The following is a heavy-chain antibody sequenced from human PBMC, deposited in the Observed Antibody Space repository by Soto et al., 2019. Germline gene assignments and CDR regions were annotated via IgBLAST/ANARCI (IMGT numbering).Heavy chain of an antibody. CDR2: INHSGST. Sequence: SETLSLTCAVYGGPLSGYYWSWIRQPPGKGLEWIGEINHSGSTNYNPSLKSRVTISVDTSKNQFSLKLSSVTAADTAVYYCARFEVVVVVDGTHGMDVWGQGTTVTVSS. CDR1: GGPLSGYY. D-gene: IGHD2-15*01. CDR3: ARFEVVVVVDGTHGMDV. J-gene: IGHJ6*02. V-gene: IGHV4-34*01.